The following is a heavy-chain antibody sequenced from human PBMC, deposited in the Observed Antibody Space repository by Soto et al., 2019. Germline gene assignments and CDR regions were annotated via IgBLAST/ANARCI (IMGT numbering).Heavy chain of an antibody. CDR1: GGSRSSYY. CDR2: VYYSGST. Sequence: PSETLSLTCTVSGGSRSSYYWSWIRQPPGKGLEWIGYVYYSGSTNYNPSLKSRVTISLDTSKTQFSLKLSSVTAADTAVYYCARSEATGLDYWGQGTLVTVSS. D-gene: IGHD1-26*01. V-gene: IGHV4-59*12. J-gene: IGHJ4*02. CDR3: ARSEATGLDY.